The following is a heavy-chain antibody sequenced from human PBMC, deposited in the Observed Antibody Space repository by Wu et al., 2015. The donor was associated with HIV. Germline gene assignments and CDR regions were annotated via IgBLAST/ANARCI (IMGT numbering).Heavy chain of an antibody. CDR1: GYTFTSYD. V-gene: IGHV1-8*01. J-gene: IGHJ5*01. Sequence: QMELVQSGAEVKKPGASVKVSCKASGYTFTSYDINWVRQATGQGLEWMGWMNPRSGNTGYAQKFQGRVTMTRDTSISTANMELSSLRSEDTAVYYCARQRAYTSGWYIFDSWGQGTLVTVSS. CDR3: ARQRAYTSGWYIFDS. D-gene: IGHD6-19*01. CDR2: MNPRSGNT.